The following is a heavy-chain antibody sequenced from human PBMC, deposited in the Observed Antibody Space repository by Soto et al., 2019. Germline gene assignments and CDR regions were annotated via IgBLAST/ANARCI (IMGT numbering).Heavy chain of an antibody. D-gene: IGHD2-2*01. CDR3: ARDPNIVVVPAAIYYYYGMDV. J-gene: IGHJ6*02. Sequence: GGSLRLCCAASGFTVSTYYMSWVRQAPGKGLEWVSVIYSAGSADFADSVKGRFTISRDNAKNSLYLQMNSLRAEDTAVYYCARDPNIVVVPAAIYYYYGMDVWGQGTTVTVSS. V-gene: IGHV3-66*01. CDR1: GFTVSTYY. CDR2: IYSAGSA.